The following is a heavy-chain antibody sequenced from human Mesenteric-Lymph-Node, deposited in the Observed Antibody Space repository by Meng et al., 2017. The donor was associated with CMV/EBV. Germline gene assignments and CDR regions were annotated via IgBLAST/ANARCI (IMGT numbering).Heavy chain of an antibody. CDR1: GGSFSGYY. Sequence: SETLSLTCAVYGGSFSGYYWSWIRQPPGKGLEWIGEINHPGSTNYNPTLQSRVTISVDTSKNQFSLKLSSVTAADTAVYYCARGTWAAAPSDYWGQGMLVTVSS. CDR3: ARGTWAAAPSDY. V-gene: IGHV4-34*01. J-gene: IGHJ4*02. D-gene: IGHD6-13*01. CDR2: INHPGST.